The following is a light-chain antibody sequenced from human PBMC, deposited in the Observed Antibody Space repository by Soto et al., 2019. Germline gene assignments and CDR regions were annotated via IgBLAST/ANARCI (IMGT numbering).Light chain of an antibody. V-gene: IGKV3-11*01. CDR1: QYVGTR. Sequence: EIVLTQSPATLSSSPGETATLSCRASQYVGTRLAWYQHKPGQAPRLLIYYTSNRATGIPARFSGSGSGTDFTLTINSLAPEDFAIYYCQQRQSWPRTFGQGTKVDIK. J-gene: IGKJ1*01. CDR2: YTS. CDR3: QQRQSWPRT.